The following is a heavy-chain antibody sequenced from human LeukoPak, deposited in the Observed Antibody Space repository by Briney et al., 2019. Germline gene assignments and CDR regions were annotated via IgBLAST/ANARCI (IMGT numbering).Heavy chain of an antibody. CDR1: GFTISSYW. D-gene: IGHD6-13*01. CDR2: IYRGGSS. J-gene: IGHJ5*01. CDR3: GGELSTWFD. V-gene: IGHV3-66*01. Sequence: GGSLSLSCAASGFTISSYWMSWVGQDPRRGLEGVSTIYRGGSSFNADSAHGRFAISRDNSKNTLFSLMDSPRAEETAVDYCGGELSTWFD.